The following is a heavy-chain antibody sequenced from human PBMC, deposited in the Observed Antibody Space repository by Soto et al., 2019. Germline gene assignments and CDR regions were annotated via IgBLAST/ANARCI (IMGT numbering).Heavy chain of an antibody. CDR1: GFSFITYD. Sequence: GGSLRLSCVASGFSFITYDMDWGRQAPGKAPEWIAHISTTSFTIYYADSVKGRFTISRDNVRNSLYLEMKSLRDEDTAVYYCARDRCFDGSCYSASDFWGQGIQVTVSS. CDR2: ISTTSFTI. D-gene: IGHD2-15*01. CDR3: ARDRCFDGSCYSASDF. V-gene: IGHV3-48*02. J-gene: IGHJ4*02.